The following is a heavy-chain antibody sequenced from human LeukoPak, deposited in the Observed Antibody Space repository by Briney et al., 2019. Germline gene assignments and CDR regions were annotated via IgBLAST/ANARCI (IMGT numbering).Heavy chain of an antibody. V-gene: IGHV3-23*01. J-gene: IGHJ4*02. D-gene: IGHD2-2*01. CDR3: AKDQIVVVPAALDY. CDR2: ISGSGGST. Sequence: PGGSLRLSCEASGFTFSSYAMSWVRQAPGKGLEWVSAISGSGGSTYYADSVKGRFTISRDNSKNTLYLQMNSLRAEDTAVYYCAKDQIVVVPAALDYWGQGTLVTVSS. CDR1: GFTFSSYA.